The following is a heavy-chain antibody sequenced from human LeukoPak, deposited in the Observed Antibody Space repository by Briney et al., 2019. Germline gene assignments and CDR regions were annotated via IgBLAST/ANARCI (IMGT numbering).Heavy chain of an antibody. CDR3: ARRVLWFGDYGMDV. CDR2: ISYDGSNK. CDR1: GFTFSSYA. J-gene: IGHJ6*02. Sequence: PGGSLRLSCAASGFTFSSYAMHWVRQAPGKGLEWVAVISYDGSNKYYADSVKSRFTISRDNSKNTLYLQMNSLRAEDTAVYYCARRVLWFGDYGMDVWGQGTTVTVSS. D-gene: IGHD3-10*01. V-gene: IGHV3-30-3*01.